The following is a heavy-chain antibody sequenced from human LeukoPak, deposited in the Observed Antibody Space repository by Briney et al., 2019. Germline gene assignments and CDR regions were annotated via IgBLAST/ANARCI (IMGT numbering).Heavy chain of an antibody. Sequence: PGGSLRLSCAASGFTFSSYSMNWVRQAPGKGLEWVSAISGSGGSTYYADSVKGRFTISRDNSKNTLYLQMNSLRAEDTAVYYCAKGRGLVRTSNSFDYWGQGTLVTVSS. D-gene: IGHD6-19*01. CDR2: ISGSGGST. V-gene: IGHV3-23*01. J-gene: IGHJ4*02. CDR3: AKGRGLVRTSNSFDY. CDR1: GFTFSSYS.